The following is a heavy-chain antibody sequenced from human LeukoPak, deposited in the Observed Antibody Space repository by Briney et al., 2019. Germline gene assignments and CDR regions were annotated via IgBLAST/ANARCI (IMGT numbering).Heavy chain of an antibody. J-gene: IGHJ4*02. Sequence: GASVKVSCRTSGYTFTNYYMHWVRQAPGQGLEWMGIIIPGGGSTSYAQKFQGGVTMTRDTSTSTVYMELSSLRSEDTAVYYCATVRMGDSRDFDNWGQGTLVTVSS. D-gene: IGHD3-22*01. CDR2: IIPGGGST. V-gene: IGHV1-46*01. CDR1: GYTFTNYY. CDR3: ATVRMGDSRDFDN.